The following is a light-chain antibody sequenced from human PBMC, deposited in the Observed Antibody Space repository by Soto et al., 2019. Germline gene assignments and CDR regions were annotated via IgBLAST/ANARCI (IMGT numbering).Light chain of an antibody. CDR3: SSYAAYNKWM. CDR2: EVN. J-gene: IGLJ3*02. V-gene: IGLV2-14*01. Sequence: QSALTQPASVSGSPGQSITISCTGTSSDVGDRNYVSWYQQHPGKAPKLMIYEVNNRPSGVSYRFSGSKSGNTASLTISGLQAEDEADYYCSSYAAYNKWMFGGGTKLTVL. CDR1: SSDVGDRNY.